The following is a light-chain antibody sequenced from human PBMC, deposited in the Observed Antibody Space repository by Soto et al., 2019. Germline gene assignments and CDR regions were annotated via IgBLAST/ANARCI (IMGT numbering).Light chain of an antibody. J-gene: IGKJ5*01. Sequence: DTVMTQSPATLSVSPWERATLSCRASQSVINNLAWYQQKPGQAPRLLIYAASSRATGIPARFSGSGSGTDFTLTISSLQSEDFAIYYCQQYSQWPLTFGQGTRLEIK. V-gene: IGKV3-15*01. CDR1: QSVINN. CDR2: AAS. CDR3: QQYSQWPLT.